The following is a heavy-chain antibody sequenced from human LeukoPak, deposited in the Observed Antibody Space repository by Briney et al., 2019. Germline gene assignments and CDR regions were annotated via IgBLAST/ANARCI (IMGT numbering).Heavy chain of an antibody. J-gene: IGHJ4*02. CDR3: ARGVYIAAAQYAY. V-gene: IGHV4-34*01. CDR2: INHSGST. D-gene: IGHD6-13*01. Sequence: PSETLSLTCAVYGGSFSGYYWSWIRQPPGKGLEWIGEINHSGSTNYNPSLESRVTISVDTSKNQFSLKLSSVTAADTAVYYCARGVYIAAAQYAYWGQGTLVTVSS. CDR1: GGSFSGYY.